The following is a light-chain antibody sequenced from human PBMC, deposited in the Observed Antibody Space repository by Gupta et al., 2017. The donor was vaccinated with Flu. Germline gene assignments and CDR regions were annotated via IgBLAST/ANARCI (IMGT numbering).Light chain of an antibody. CDR3: SAYITTTLDVA. J-gene: IGLJ2*01. Sequence: QSALTQPASVLGPPGKSLPIPCTGISSDVGGYDDVSWYQQHPGKAPKLMIYAVTNRPSGVSNRFSGPKSGNTASLTISGLQAEDEADYYCSAYITTTLDVAFGGGTNLTVL. CDR2: AVT. CDR1: SSDVGGYDD. V-gene: IGLV2-14*03.